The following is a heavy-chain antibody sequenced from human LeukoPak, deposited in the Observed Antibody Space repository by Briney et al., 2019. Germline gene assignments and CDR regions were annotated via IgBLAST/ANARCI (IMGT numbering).Heavy chain of an antibody. CDR1: GGSISSYY. D-gene: IGHD3-3*02. Sequence: SETLSLTCTVSGGSISSYYWSWIRQPPGKGLEWIGYIYYSGSTNYNPSLKSRVTISVDTSKNQFSLKLSSVTAADTAVYYCASTARTFLEGYYGMDVWGQGTTVTVSS. J-gene: IGHJ6*02. V-gene: IGHV4-59*01. CDR3: ASTARTFLEGYYGMDV. CDR2: IYYSGST.